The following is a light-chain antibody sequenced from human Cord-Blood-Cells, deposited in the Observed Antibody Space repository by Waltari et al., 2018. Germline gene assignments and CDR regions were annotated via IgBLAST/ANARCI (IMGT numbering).Light chain of an antibody. CDR1: SSAVGGYNY. CDR2: DVS. J-gene: IGLJ2*01. Sequence: QSALTQPASVSGSPGQSITISCTGTSSAVGGYNYVSWYQQHPGKAPKLMIYDVSKRSSWFSNRVSGSKSANPAPLPIPGLQAEDEADYYCSSHTSSSTRVFCRGTWLTVL. V-gene: IGLV2-14*01. CDR3: SSHTSSSTRV.